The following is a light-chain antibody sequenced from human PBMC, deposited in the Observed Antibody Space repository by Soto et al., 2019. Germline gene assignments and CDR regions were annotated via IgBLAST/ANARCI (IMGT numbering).Light chain of an antibody. V-gene: IGKV4-1*01. CDR1: QSVLYSSNNKNY. Sequence: DIVMTQSPDSLAVSLGERATINCKSSQSVLYSSNNKNYLAWYQQKPVQPPKLLIYWASTRESGVPDRFSGSGSGTDFTLTIRSLQAEDVAVYYCQQYYSTPLTFGQGTKVEIK. CDR3: QQYYSTPLT. J-gene: IGKJ1*01. CDR2: WAS.